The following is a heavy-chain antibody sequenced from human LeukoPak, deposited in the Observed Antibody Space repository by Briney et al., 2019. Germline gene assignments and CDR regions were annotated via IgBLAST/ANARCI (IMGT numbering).Heavy chain of an antibody. Sequence: GGSLRLSCAASGSTFSSYSMNWVRQAPGKGLEWVSYISVSSSTIYYADSVKGRFTISRDNAKNSLYLQMNNLRAEDTAVYYCARAWGSDYDLNYWGQGTLVTVSS. CDR3: ARAWGSDYDLNY. V-gene: IGHV3-48*04. CDR1: GSTFSSYS. CDR2: ISVSSSTI. J-gene: IGHJ4*02. D-gene: IGHD5-12*01.